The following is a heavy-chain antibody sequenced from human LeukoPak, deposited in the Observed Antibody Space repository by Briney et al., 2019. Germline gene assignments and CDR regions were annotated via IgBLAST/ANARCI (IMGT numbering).Heavy chain of an antibody. J-gene: IGHJ4*02. CDR3: ARGPLGYCSSTSCYYFDY. CDR2: IYYSGST. D-gene: IGHD2-2*01. V-gene: IGHV4-31*11. Sequence: SQTLSLTCAVSGGSISSGGYYWSWIRQHPGKGLEWIGYIYYSGSTYYNPSLKSRVTISVDTSKNQFSLKLSSVTAADTAVYYCARGPLGYCSSTSCYYFDYWGQGTLVTVSS. CDR1: GGSISSGGYY.